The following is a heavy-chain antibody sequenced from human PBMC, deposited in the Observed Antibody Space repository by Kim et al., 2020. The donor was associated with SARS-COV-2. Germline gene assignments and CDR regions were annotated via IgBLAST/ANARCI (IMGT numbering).Heavy chain of an antibody. Sequence: SETLSLTCTVSGGSISSGGYYWSWIRQHPGKGLEWIGYIYYSGSTYYNPSLKSRVTISVDTSKNQFSLKLSSVTAADTAVYYCAREPSVVVVAALGGFDPWGQGTLVTVSS. V-gene: IGHV4-31*03. D-gene: IGHD2-15*01. CDR2: IYYSGST. J-gene: IGHJ5*02. CDR1: GGSISSGGYY. CDR3: AREPSVVVVAALGGFDP.